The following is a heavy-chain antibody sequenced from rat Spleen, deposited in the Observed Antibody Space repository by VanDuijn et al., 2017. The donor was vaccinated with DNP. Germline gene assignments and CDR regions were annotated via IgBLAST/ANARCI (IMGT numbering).Heavy chain of an antibody. D-gene: IGHD1-12*02. CDR1: GFTFSDYN. CDR2: IIYEGSST. J-gene: IGHJ4*01. CDR3: ARDLGSYYFHAMDA. Sequence: EVQLVESGGGLVQPGRSLKLSCAASGFTFSDYNMAWVRQAPKKGLEWVATIIYEGSSTHYGDSVKGRFTISRDRSKSTLYLQVNSLKSEDTATYYCARDLGSYYFHAMDAWGQGTSVTVSS. V-gene: IGHV5-22*01.